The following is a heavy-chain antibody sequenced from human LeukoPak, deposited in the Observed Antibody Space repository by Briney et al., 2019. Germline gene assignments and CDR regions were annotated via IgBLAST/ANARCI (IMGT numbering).Heavy chain of an antibody. J-gene: IGHJ4*02. CDR1: GGSISSGGYY. CDR3: ARVSHRSFFDY. V-gene: IGHV4-30-2*01. CDR2: IYHSGST. Sequence: PSETLSLTCTVSGGSISSGGYYWSWIRQPPGKGLEWIGYIYHSGSTYYNPSLKSRVTISVDRSKNQFSLKLSSVTAADTAVYYCARVSHRSFFDYWGQGTLVTVSS.